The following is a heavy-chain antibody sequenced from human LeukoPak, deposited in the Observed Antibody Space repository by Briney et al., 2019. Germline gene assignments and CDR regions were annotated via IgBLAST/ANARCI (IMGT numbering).Heavy chain of an antibody. CDR2: IWYDGSNK. CDR3: ARDLAMKGRLAAEYYFDY. J-gene: IGHJ4*02. CDR1: GFTFSSYG. D-gene: IGHD6-13*01. V-gene: IGHV3-33*01. Sequence: TGGSLRLSCAASGFTFSSYGMHWVRQAPGKGLEWVAVIWYDGSNKYYADSVKGRFTISRDNSKNTLYLQMNSLRAEDTAVYYCARDLAMKGRLAAEYYFDYWGQGTLVTASS.